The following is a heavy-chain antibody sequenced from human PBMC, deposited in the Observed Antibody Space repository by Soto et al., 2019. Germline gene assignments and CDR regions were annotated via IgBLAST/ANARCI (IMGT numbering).Heavy chain of an antibody. J-gene: IGHJ6*02. CDR1: GGSFSGYY. CDR3: ARYGWLRLMSGYYYGMDV. Sequence: QVQLQQWGAGLLKPSETLSLTCAVYGGSFSGYYWSWIRQPPGKGLEWIGENNHSGSTNYNPSLKSRVTISVDTSKNQFSLKLSSVTAADTAVYYCARYGWLRLMSGYYYGMDVWGQGTTVTVSS. V-gene: IGHV4-34*01. CDR2: NNHSGST. D-gene: IGHD5-12*01.